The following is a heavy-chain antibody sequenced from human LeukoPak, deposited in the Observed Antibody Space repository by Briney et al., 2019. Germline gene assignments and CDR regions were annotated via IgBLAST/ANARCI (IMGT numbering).Heavy chain of an antibody. CDR1: GGSISSGDYY. Sequence: PSETLSLTCTVSGGSISSGDYYWSWIRQPPGKGLEWIGYIYYSGSTYYNPSLKSRVTISVDTSKNRFSLKLSSVTAADTAVYYCARIRFSRPFDPWGQGTLVTVSS. CDR3: ARIRFSRPFDP. D-gene: IGHD3-3*01. J-gene: IGHJ5*02. CDR2: IYYSGST. V-gene: IGHV4-30-4*08.